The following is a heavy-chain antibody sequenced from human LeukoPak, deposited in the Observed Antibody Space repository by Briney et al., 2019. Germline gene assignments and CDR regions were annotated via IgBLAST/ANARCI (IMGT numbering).Heavy chain of an antibody. J-gene: IGHJ5*02. CDR2: IRSKANSYAT. CDR3: TREGGWTVTTGSNWFDP. CDR1: GFTFSGTA. D-gene: IGHD4-17*01. V-gene: IGHV3-73*01. Sequence: GGSLRLSCAASGFTFSGTAMHWVRQASGKGLEWVGRIRSKANSYATAYAASVKGRFTISRDDSKNTAYLQMNSLITEDRAVYYCTREGGWTVTTGSNWFDPWGQGTLVTVSS.